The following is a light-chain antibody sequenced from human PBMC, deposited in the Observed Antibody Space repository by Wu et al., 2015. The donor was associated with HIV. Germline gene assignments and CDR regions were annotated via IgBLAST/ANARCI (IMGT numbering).Light chain of an antibody. Sequence: EIVMTQSPATLSVSPGERATLSCRASQNINSNLAWYQQKPGQAPRLLIYDASTRATGIPARFSGSGSGTEFTLTVISMQSEDSAVYYCQQYNNWPPDTFGQGTKLEIK. V-gene: IGKV3-15*01. J-gene: IGKJ2*01. CDR1: QNINSN. CDR3: QQYNNWPPDT. CDR2: DAS.